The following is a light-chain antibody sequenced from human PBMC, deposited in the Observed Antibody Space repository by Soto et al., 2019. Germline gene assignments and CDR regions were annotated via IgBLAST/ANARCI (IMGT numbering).Light chain of an antibody. Sequence: DIQMTQSPSALSASVGDTVTVTCRASQAIGDHLAWFQQQPGKGPQRLIYSVSTLHTGATSRFSGSGSETDFTLTITTLQPEDVASYFCLQHYTCPPTFGGGT. V-gene: IGKV1-17*03. J-gene: IGKJ4*01. CDR1: QAIGDH. CDR2: SVS. CDR3: LQHYTCPPT.